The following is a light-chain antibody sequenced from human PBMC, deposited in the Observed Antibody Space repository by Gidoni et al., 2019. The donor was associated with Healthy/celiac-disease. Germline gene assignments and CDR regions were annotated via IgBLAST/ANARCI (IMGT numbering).Light chain of an antibody. CDR1: QSVLYSSNNKNY. CDR2: WES. V-gene: IGKV4-1*01. CDR3: QQYYSTHTLCT. J-gene: IGKJ3*01. Sequence: NCKSSQSVLYSSNNKNYLAWYQQKPGQTPKLLIYWESTRESGVPDRFSGSGSGTDYTLTISSLQAEDVAVYYCQQYYSTHTLCTFGPGTKVDIK.